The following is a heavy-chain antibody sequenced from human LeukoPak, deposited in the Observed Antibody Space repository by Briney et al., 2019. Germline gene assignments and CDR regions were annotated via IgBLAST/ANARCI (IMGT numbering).Heavy chain of an antibody. Sequence: ASVKVSCKASGYTFTSYYMHWVRQAPRQGLEWMGIINPSGGSTSYAQKFQGRVTMTRDTSTSTVYMELSSLRSEDTAVYYCARGYYYDSRPGNWFDPWGQGTLVTVSS. CDR3: ARGYYYDSRPGNWFDP. CDR2: INPSGGST. V-gene: IGHV1-46*01. CDR1: GYTFTSYY. D-gene: IGHD3-22*01. J-gene: IGHJ5*02.